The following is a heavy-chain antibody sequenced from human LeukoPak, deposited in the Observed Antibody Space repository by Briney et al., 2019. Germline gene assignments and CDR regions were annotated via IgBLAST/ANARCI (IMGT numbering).Heavy chain of an antibody. V-gene: IGHV1-2*02. Sequence: ASVKVSCRASGYTFTAHYIHWVRQAPGQGLEWMGWIDPNSGGTNYAQKFQGRVTMTRDTSISTAYMELSRLRSDDTAVYYCARINYYYRSDDRSESDYWGQGTLVTVSS. CDR3: ARINYYYRSDDRSESDY. D-gene: IGHD3-22*01. CDR2: IDPNSGGT. CDR1: GYTFTAHY. J-gene: IGHJ4*02.